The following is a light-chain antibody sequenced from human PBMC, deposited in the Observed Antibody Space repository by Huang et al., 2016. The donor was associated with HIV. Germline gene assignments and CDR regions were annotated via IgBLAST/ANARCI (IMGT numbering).Light chain of an antibody. CDR2: KSS. J-gene: IGKJ1*01. V-gene: IGKV1-5*03. CDR3: QQYNTFWT. CDR1: HSVSTW. Sequence: DIQMTQSTSIVSASVGDRVTIPCRASHSVSTWVAWYQQKPGQPPKRLIYKSSTLESGVPSRFRGRGSGTEFTLTITSLQPDDYATYYCQQYNTFWTFGQGTKV.